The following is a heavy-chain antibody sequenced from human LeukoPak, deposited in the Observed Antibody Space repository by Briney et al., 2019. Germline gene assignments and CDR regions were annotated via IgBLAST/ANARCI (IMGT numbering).Heavy chain of an antibody. CDR3: ASALPIGELLHH. J-gene: IGHJ5*02. CDR1: GFTFNSYS. CDR2: ISSSSGYI. D-gene: IGHD3-10*01. V-gene: IGHV3-21*01. Sequence: PGGSLRLSCAASGFTFNSYSMTWVRQAPGKGLEWVSTISSSSGYIYYADSVKGRFTISRDNAKNSLYLQMNSLRAEDTAVYYCASALPIGELLHHWGQGTLVTVSS.